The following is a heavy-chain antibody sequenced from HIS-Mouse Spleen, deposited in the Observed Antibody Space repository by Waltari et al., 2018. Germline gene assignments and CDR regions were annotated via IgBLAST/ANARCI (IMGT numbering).Heavy chain of an antibody. CDR1: GFSLSTSGMC. CDR3: ARIAEGYSSGWYAFDY. D-gene: IGHD6-19*01. V-gene: IGHV2-70*15. CDR2: IDWDDDK. Sequence: QVTLRESGPALVKPTQTLTLTCTFSGFSLSTSGMCVSWIRHPPAKALEWLARIDWDDDKYYSTSLKTRLTISKDTSKNQVVLTMTNMDPVDTATYYCARIAEGYSSGWYAFDYWGQGTLVTVSS. J-gene: IGHJ4*02.